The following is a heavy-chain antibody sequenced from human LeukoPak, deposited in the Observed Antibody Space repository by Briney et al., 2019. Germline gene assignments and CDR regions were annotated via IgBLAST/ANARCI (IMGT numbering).Heavy chain of an antibody. J-gene: IGHJ4*02. CDR1: GGSVSSGNYY. V-gene: IGHV4-61*01. D-gene: IGHD3-22*01. CDR2: IYYSGST. Sequence: SETLSLTCTVSGGSVSSGNYYWSWIRQPLGKGLEWIGYIYYSGSTYYNPSLKSRVTISIDTSKNQFSLKLSSVTAADTAVYYCARDLGNYYDSSGYSFDYWGQGTLVTVSS. CDR3: ARDLGNYYDSSGYSFDY.